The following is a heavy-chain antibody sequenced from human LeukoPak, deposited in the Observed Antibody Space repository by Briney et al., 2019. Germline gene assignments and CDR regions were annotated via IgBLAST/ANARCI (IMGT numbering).Heavy chain of an antibody. CDR1: GFSLSTSGVG. CDR3: AHSHVLLWFEIFDD. V-gene: IGHV2-5*01. D-gene: IGHD3-10*01. Sequence: SGPTLVNPTPTLTLTCTFSGFSLSTSGVGVGWIRQPPGKTLEWIAPNSCYDNMRYSPSLNSRLTITKDTTKNQVGLTMTNMVRVDTATYYCAHSHVLLWFEIFDDWGQGTLVTLSS. J-gene: IGHJ4*02. CDR2: NSCYDNM.